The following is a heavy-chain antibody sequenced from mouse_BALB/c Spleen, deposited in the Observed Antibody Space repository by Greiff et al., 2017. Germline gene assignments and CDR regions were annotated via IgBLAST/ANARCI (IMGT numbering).Heavy chain of an antibody. CDR1: GYSFTSYY. D-gene: IGHD2-3*01. CDR2: IDPFNGGT. V-gene: IGHV1S135*01. Sequence: EVQLQQSGPELMKPGASVKISCKASGYSFTSYYMHWVKQSHGKSLEWIGYIDPFNGGTSYNQKFKGKATLTVDKSSSTAYMHLSSLTSEDSAVYYCARSGYDGYSLWYFDVWGAGTTVTVSS. J-gene: IGHJ1*01. CDR3: ARSGYDGYSLWYFDV.